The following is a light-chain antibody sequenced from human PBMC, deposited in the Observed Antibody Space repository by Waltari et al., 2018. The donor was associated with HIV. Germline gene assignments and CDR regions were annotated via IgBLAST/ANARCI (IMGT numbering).Light chain of an antibody. V-gene: IGKV1-5*03. J-gene: IGKJ1*01. CDR2: KAS. Sequence: DIQMTQSPSTLSASVRDRVTITCRASQRIGSWLAWYQQKPGKAPNLLIYKASSLHSGVPARFSGSGSGTEFTLTISSLQPDDFATYYCQQYNTYSRTFGQGTKVEIK. CDR1: QRIGSW. CDR3: QQYNTYSRT.